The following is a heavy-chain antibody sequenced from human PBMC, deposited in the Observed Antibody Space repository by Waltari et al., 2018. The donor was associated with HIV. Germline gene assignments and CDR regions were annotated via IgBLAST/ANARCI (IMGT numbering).Heavy chain of an antibody. CDR2: INSDGSST. CDR1: GFTFSSYW. Sequence: EVQLVESGGGLVQPGGSLRLSCAASGFTFSSYWTRWVRQAPGKGLVWVSRINSDGSSTSYADSVKGRFTISRDNAKNTLYLQMNSLRAEDTAVYYCARAGRDGKLPPDYWGQGTLVTVSS. V-gene: IGHV3-74*01. CDR3: ARAGRDGKLPPDY. J-gene: IGHJ4*02. D-gene: IGHD1-7*01.